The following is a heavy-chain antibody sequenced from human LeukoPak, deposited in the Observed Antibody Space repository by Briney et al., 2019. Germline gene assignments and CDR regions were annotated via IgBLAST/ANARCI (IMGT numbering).Heavy chain of an antibody. CDR3: ARGSRDAFDI. V-gene: IGHV3-48*03. D-gene: IGHD2-2*01. J-gene: IGHJ3*02. CDR1: GYTFSSYE. CDR2: ISSSGSTI. Sequence: GGSLRLSCAASGYTFSSYEMNWVRQAPGKGLEWVSYISSSGSTIYYAASVKGRFTISRDNAKNSVYLQMNSLRAEDTAVYYCARGSRDAFDIWGQGTMATVPS.